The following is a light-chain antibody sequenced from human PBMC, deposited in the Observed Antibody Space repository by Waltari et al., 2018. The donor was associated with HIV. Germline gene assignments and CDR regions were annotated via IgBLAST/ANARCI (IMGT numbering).Light chain of an antibody. J-gene: IGLJ2*01. CDR3: AGWDESLSGVI. Sequence: QSVFTQPPSTSGTPGQTVPIPSSGSSSTIGTNTVYWYQKLPGTAPKLLIYKNDQRPSGVPDRFSGSKSGASASLAIIGLRSGDEGDYYCAGWDESLSGVIFGGGTKLSVL. CDR1: SSTIGTNT. CDR2: KND. V-gene: IGLV1-47*01.